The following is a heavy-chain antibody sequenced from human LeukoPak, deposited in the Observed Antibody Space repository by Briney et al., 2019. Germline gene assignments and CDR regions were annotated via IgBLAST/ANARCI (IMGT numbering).Heavy chain of an antibody. Sequence: PGGSLRLSCAASGFTFSRYWMHWVRQAPGKGLVWVSRINSDGSSTSYADSVKGRFTISRDNAKNTLYLQMNSLRAEDTAVYYCAIGAPRYCSGGSCYYTFDYWGQGTLVTVSS. CDR3: AIGAPRYCSGGSCYYTFDY. J-gene: IGHJ4*02. V-gene: IGHV3-74*01. CDR2: INSDGSST. CDR1: GFTFSRYW. D-gene: IGHD2-15*01.